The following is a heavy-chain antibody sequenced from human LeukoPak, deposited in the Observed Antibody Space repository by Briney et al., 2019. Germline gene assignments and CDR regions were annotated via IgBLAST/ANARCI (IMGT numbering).Heavy chain of an antibody. V-gene: IGHV3-11*04. D-gene: IGHD3-9*01. CDR1: GFTFSDYY. Sequence: GGSLRLSCAASGFTFSDYYMSWIRQAPGKGLEWVSYISSSGSTIYYADSVKGRFTISRDNAKNSLYLQMNSLRAEDTAVYYCARDSDTGVLYDILTDYYPYYFDYWGQGTLVTVSS. CDR2: ISSSGSTI. CDR3: ARDSDTGVLYDILTDYYPYYFDY. J-gene: IGHJ4*02.